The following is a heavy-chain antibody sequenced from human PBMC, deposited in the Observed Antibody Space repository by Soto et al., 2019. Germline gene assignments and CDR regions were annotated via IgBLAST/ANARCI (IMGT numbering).Heavy chain of an antibody. D-gene: IGHD3-22*01. CDR1: GFTFSSYG. CDR3: AKDLYSYDSSGYLFEY. Sequence: PGGSLRLSCAASGFTFSSYGMHWVRQAPGKGLEWAAVISYDGSNKYYADSVKGRITIPRDNSKNTLYLQMNSLRVEDTAVYYCAKDLYSYDSSGYLFEYWGQGTPVTVSS. J-gene: IGHJ4*02. V-gene: IGHV3-30*18. CDR2: ISYDGSNK.